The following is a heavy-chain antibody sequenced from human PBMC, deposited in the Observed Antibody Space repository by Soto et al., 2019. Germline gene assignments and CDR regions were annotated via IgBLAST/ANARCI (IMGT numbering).Heavy chain of an antibody. CDR1: GGSISSRSYS. CDR3: ARVDTSMGATCVSY. D-gene: IGHD1-26*01. J-gene: IGHJ4*02. V-gene: IGHV4-39*07. CDR2: IYYSGSS. Sequence: SETLSLTCSVSGGSISSRSYSWGWIRQPPGKGLEWIVNIYYSGSSYYDPSLKSRVTISVDTSKNQFSLKLSSVTAADTAVYYCARVDTSMGATCVSYWGQGTLVTVSS.